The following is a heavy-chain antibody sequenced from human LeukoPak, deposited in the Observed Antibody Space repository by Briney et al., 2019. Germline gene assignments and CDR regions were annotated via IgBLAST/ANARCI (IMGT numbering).Heavy chain of an antibody. CDR3: AREALGGWFDP. CDR2: IYIDGSST. Sequence: GGSLRLSCAASGFTFSTYWMHWVRQAPGKGLVWVSRIYIDGSSTNYADSVKGRFTISRDNAKNSLYLQMNSLRAEDTAVYYCAREALGGWFDPWGQGTLVTVSS. D-gene: IGHD3-16*01. CDR1: GFTFSTYW. V-gene: IGHV3-74*01. J-gene: IGHJ5*02.